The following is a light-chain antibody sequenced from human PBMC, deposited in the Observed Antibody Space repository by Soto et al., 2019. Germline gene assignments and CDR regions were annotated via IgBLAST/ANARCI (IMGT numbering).Light chain of an antibody. CDR1: QDISNY. CDR3: QQYDNLAWT. V-gene: IGKV1-33*01. Sequence: DIQMTPSPSSLSASVVDRVTITCQASQDISNYLNWYQQKPGKAPKLLIYDASNLETGVPSRFSGSGSGTDFTFTISSLQPEDIATYYCQQYDNLAWTVGQGTKVDIK. J-gene: IGKJ1*01. CDR2: DAS.